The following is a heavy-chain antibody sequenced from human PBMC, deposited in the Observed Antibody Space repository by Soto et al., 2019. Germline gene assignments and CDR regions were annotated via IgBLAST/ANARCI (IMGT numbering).Heavy chain of an antibody. Sequence: SETLSLTCTVSGGSISSSSYYWGWIRQPPGKGLEWIGSIYYSGSTYYNPSLKSRVTISVDTSKNQFSLKLSSVTAADTAVYYCARLLVPGGIAARPPDYFDYWGQGTLVTVSS. J-gene: IGHJ4*02. V-gene: IGHV4-39*01. CDR3: ARLLVPGGIAARPPDYFDY. D-gene: IGHD6-6*01. CDR2: IYYSGST. CDR1: GGSISSSSYY.